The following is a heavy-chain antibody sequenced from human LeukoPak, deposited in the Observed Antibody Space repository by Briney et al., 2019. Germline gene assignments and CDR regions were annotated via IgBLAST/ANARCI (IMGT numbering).Heavy chain of an antibody. CDR1: GGSISSYY. V-gene: IGHV4-59*01. J-gene: IGHJ4*02. CDR2: IYYSRST. Sequence: SETLSLTCTVSGGSISSYYWSWIRQPPGKGLEWIGYIYYSRSTNYNPSLKSRVTISVDTSKNQFSLKLSSVTAADTAVYYCARLPGKRNDYWGQGTLVTVSS. CDR3: ARLPGKRNDY. D-gene: IGHD3-10*01.